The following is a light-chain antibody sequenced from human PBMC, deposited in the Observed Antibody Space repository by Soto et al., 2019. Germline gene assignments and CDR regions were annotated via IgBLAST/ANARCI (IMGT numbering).Light chain of an antibody. V-gene: IGKV1-39*01. CDR2: AAS. CDR1: QSISSY. CDR3: QQPNTCLPLT. Sequence: DIQMTQSPSSLSASVGDRVTITCRASQSISSYLNWYQQKPGKDPKILIYAASSLQSGVPSRVIGGGSGTNVTLIISSLQAEDFATSYCQQPNTCLPLTFGGGTKVEIK. J-gene: IGKJ4*01.